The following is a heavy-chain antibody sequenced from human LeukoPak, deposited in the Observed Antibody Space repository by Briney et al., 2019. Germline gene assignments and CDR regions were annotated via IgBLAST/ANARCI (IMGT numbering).Heavy chain of an antibody. V-gene: IGHV4-59*08. Sequence: SETLSLTCSVSGGSISTYYWIWIRQTPGKGLEWIGYVYYSGTTNYNPSLKGRVTISSDTSKNQFSLNLRSVNVADTAIYYCARHGGSLGYFDYWGQGTLVTVSS. J-gene: IGHJ4*02. CDR3: ARHGGSLGYFDY. D-gene: IGHD3-16*01. CDR2: VYYSGTT. CDR1: GGSISTYY.